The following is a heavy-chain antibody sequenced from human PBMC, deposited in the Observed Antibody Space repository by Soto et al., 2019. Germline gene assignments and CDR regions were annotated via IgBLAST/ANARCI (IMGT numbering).Heavy chain of an antibody. J-gene: IGHJ4*02. V-gene: IGHV1-69*13. D-gene: IGHD2-2*01. Sequence: SVKVSCKASGGTFSSYAISWVRQAPGQGLEWMGGIIPIFGTANYAQKFQGRVTITADESTSTAYMELSSLRSEDTAVYYCARGRDIVVVPAAIYYWGQGTLVTFSS. CDR1: GGTFSSYA. CDR3: ARGRDIVVVPAAIYY. CDR2: IIPIFGTA.